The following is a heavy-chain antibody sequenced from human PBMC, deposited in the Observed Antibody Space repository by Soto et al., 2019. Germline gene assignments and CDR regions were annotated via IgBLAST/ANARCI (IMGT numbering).Heavy chain of an antibody. CDR3: ARLKQDYAVA. V-gene: IGHV1-8*01. CDR2: MNPNSCNT. D-gene: IGHD3-16*01. CDR1: GYTFTSYD. Sequence: QVQLVQSGAEVKKPGASVKVSCKASGYTFTSYDINWVRQATGQGLEWMGWMNPNSCNTAYAQKFQGRVTMTRNTSISTAYMDLSSLRSEDTAGYYCARLKQDYAVAWGQGTLVTVSS. J-gene: IGHJ4*02.